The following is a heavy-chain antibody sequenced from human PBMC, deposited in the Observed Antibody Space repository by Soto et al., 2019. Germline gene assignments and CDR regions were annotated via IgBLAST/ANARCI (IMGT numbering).Heavy chain of an antibody. CDR3: ARTDSGDYVPPLDY. Sequence: QVQLVQSGAEVKKPGASVKVSCKASGYTFTNYGISWVRQAPGQWLEWMGTISAYNGNTNYAQNLQGRVTMTTDTSTSTAYMDLRSLTSDDTAVYYCARTDSGDYVPPLDYWGQGTLVTVSS. D-gene: IGHD4-17*01. V-gene: IGHV1-18*01. CDR2: ISAYNGNT. CDR1: GYTFTNYG. J-gene: IGHJ4*02.